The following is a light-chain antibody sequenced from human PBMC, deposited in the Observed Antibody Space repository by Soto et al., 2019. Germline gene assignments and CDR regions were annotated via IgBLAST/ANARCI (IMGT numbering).Light chain of an antibody. CDR1: QSVLYSSNNKKY. V-gene: IGKV4-1*01. Sequence: DIVMTQSPDSLAVSLGERATINCKSSQSVLYSSNNKKYLAWYQQKPGQPPKLLIYWASTISTRESGVPDRFSGSGSGTDFTLTNSSLQAEDVAVYYCQQYYSSPYTFGQGTKLEIK. J-gene: IGKJ2*01. CDR3: QQYYSSPYT. CDR2: WASTIS.